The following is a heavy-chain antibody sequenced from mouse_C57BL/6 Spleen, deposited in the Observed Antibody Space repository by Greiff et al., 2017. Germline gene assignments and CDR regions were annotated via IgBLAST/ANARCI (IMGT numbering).Heavy chain of an antibody. CDR1: GFNIKDDY. D-gene: IGHD2-4*01. CDR2: IDPENGDT. J-gene: IGHJ3*01. CDR3: TTRAYYDYTWFAY. V-gene: IGHV14-4*01. Sequence: EVQLQQSGAELVRPGASVKLSCTASGFNIKDDYMHWVKQRPEQGLEWIGWIDPENGDTEYASKFQGKATITADTSSNTAYLQLSSLTSEDTAVYYCTTRAYYDYTWFAYWGQGTLVTVSA.